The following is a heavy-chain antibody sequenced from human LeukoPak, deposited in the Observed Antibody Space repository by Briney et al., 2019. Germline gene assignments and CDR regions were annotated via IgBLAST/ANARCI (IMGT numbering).Heavy chain of an antibody. CDR2: IRYDGSNK. CDR3: AKDSYSSSSGGDY. Sequence: GGSLRLSCAASGFTFSSYGMHWVRQAPGKGLEWVAFIRYDGSNKYYADSVKGRLTISRDNSKNTLYLQMNSLRAEDTAVYYCAKDSYSSSSGGDYWGQGTLVTVSS. V-gene: IGHV3-30*02. J-gene: IGHJ4*02. D-gene: IGHD6-6*01. CDR1: GFTFSSYG.